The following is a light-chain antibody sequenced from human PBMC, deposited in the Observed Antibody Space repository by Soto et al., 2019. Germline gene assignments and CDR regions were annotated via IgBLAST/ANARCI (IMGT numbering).Light chain of an antibody. CDR3: QQRNTWPPPT. CDR2: DSS. J-gene: IGKJ4*01. CDR1: QSISNS. Sequence: EIVLTQSPVTLSLSPGERATLSCRASQSISNSLAWYQEKPGQAPRLLSYDSSNRATGIPPRFSGSGSGTDFTLTISSLEPEDFAVYYCQQRNTWPPPTFGGGTRVEI. V-gene: IGKV3-11*01.